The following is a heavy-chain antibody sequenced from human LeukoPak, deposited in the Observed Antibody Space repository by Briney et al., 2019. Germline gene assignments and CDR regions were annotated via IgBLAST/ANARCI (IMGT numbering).Heavy chain of an antibody. V-gene: IGHV1-18*01. CDR2: ISAYNGNT. CDR3: ARVPGYPGWFDP. CDR1: GYTFTSYG. D-gene: IGHD2-15*01. J-gene: IGHJ5*02. Sequence: ASVKVSCKASGYTFTSYGISWVRQAPGQGLEWMGWISAYNGNTNYAQKLQGRVTITRDTSASTVYMELSSLRSEDTAVYYCARVPGYPGWFDPWGQGTLVTVSS.